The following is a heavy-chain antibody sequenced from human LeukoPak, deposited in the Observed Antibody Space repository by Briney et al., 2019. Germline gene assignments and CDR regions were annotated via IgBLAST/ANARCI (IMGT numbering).Heavy chain of an antibody. CDR1: GFTFSSYS. J-gene: IGHJ3*02. CDR2: ISSSSSTI. Sequence: GGSLRLSCAASGFTFSSYSMNWVRQAPGKGLEWVSYISSSSSTIHYADSVKGRFTISRDNAKNSLYLQMNSLRAEDTAVYYCARRRGLGAFDIWGQGTMVTVSS. D-gene: IGHD7-27*01. V-gene: IGHV3-48*01. CDR3: ARRRGLGAFDI.